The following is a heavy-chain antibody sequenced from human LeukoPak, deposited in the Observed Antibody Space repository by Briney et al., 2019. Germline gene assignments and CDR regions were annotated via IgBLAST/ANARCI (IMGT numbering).Heavy chain of an antibody. J-gene: IGHJ4*02. CDR3: AREYAYYGSGRFDY. Sequence: SETLSLTCTVSGGSISSYYWSWIRQPAGKGLQWIGCIYTSGSTNYNPSLKSRVTMSVDTSKNQFSLKLSSVTAADTAVYYCAREYAYYGSGRFDYWGQGTLVTVSS. CDR1: GGSISSYY. D-gene: IGHD3-10*01. CDR2: IYTSGST. V-gene: IGHV4-4*07.